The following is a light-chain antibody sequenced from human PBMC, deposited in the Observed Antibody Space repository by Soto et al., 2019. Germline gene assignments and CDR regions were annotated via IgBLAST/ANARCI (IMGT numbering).Light chain of an antibody. CDR1: SGSIASNY. J-gene: IGLJ2*01. CDR2: EDN. V-gene: IGLV6-57*04. Sequence: LMLTQPHSVSESPGKTVTISCTRSSGSIASNYVQWYQQRPGSAPTTVIYEDNQRPSGVPDRFSGSTDGSSNSASLTISGLQTEDEADYYCQSYDSSTVVFGGGTKLTVL. CDR3: QSYDSSTVV.